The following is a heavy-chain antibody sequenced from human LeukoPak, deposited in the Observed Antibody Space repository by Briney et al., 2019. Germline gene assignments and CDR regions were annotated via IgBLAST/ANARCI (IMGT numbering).Heavy chain of an antibody. D-gene: IGHD2-2*01. Sequence: SETLSLTCAAYGGSFSGYYWSWIRQPPGKGLEWIGEINHSGSTYYNPSLKSRVTISVDTSKNQFSLKLSSVTAADTAVYYCARVDCSSTSCYFDDYYYYMDVWGKGTTVTVSS. V-gene: IGHV4-34*01. J-gene: IGHJ6*03. CDR3: ARVDCSSTSCYFDDYYYYMDV. CDR1: GGSFSGYY. CDR2: INHSGST.